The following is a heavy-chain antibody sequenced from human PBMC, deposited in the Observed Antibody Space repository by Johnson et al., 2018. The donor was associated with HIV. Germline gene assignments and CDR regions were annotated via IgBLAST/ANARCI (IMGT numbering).Heavy chain of an antibody. CDR1: GFTVNSNY. J-gene: IGHJ3*02. CDR3: ARDRRYYDSSGYYHDAFDI. D-gene: IGHD3-22*01. Sequence: QLVESGGGLVQPGGSLRLSCAASGFTVNSNYINWVRQAPGKGLECASGIYSGGRTYYADSVEGRFTISRDNSKHTLYLQMNSLRAEDTAVYFCARDRRYYDSSGYYHDAFDIWGQGTMVTVSS. V-gene: IGHV3-66*01. CDR2: IYSGGRT.